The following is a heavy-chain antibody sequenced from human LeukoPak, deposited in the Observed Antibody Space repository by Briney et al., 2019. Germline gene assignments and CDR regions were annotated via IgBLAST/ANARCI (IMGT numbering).Heavy chain of an antibody. J-gene: IGHJ4*02. Sequence: GGSLRLSCAASGFTFSSYEMNWVRQAPGKGLEWVSYISSSGSTIYYADSVKGRFTISRDNAKNSLYLQMNSLRAEDTAVYYCAKGAGDSSGYYPYYFDYWGQGTLVTVSS. V-gene: IGHV3-48*03. CDR2: ISSSGSTI. CDR3: AKGAGDSSGYYPYYFDY. D-gene: IGHD3-22*01. CDR1: GFTFSSYE.